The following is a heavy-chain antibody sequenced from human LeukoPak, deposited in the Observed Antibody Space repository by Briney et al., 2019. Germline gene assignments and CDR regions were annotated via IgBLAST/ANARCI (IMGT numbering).Heavy chain of an antibody. V-gene: IGHV3-7*01. CDR1: QFTFSTYW. CDR3: ARVLAGRCPGSPCYPVFDF. D-gene: IGHD2-15*01. Sequence: PGGSLRLSCVASQFTFSTYWMSWVRQAPGKGLERVANIKEDGSEKYYMDSVKGRFTISRDNAKNSLYLQMNSLRAEDTAVYYCARVLAGRCPGSPCYPVFDFWRQGTLVTVSS. J-gene: IGHJ4*02. CDR2: IKEDGSEK.